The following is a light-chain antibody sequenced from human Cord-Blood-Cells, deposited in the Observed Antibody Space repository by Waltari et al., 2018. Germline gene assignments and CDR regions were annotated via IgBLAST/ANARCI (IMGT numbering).Light chain of an antibody. CDR2: GNS. Sequence: QSVLTQPPSVSGAPGQRVTISRTWRSSNLGDGSDVHWYQQLPGTAPKLRIHGNSDRPSGVPDRFSGSKSGTSASLAITGLQAEDEADYYCQSYDSSLSGYVFGTGTKVTVL. J-gene: IGLJ1*01. CDR3: QSYDSSLSGYV. CDR1: SSNLGDGSD. V-gene: IGLV1-40*01.